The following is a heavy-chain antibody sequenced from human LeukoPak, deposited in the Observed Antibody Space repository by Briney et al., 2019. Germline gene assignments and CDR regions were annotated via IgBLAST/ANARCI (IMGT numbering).Heavy chain of an antibody. V-gene: IGHV1-8*01. CDR3: ARVIRTMVRGVIVYNWFDP. D-gene: IGHD3-10*01. Sequence: ASVKVSCKASGYTFTSYDINWVRQATGQGLEWMGWMNPNTGNTGYAQKFQGRVTFTGSTSTSTAHMELSSLRSDDTAVYYCARVIRTMVRGVIVYNWFDPWGQGTPVTVSS. J-gene: IGHJ5*02. CDR1: GYTFTSYD. CDR2: MNPNTGNT.